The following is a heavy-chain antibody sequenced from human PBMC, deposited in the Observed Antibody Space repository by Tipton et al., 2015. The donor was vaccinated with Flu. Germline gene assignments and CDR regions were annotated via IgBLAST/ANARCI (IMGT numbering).Heavy chain of an antibody. Sequence: TLSLTCAVYGGSFSGYYWSWIRQPPGKGLEWIGEINHSGSTNYNPSLKSRVTISVDTSKNQFSLKLSSVTAADTAVYYCARGFPFNQWLRSKLDYWGQGTPVTVSS. CDR1: GGSFSGYY. D-gene: IGHD5-12*01. V-gene: IGHV4-34*01. CDR2: INHSGST. J-gene: IGHJ4*02. CDR3: ARGFPFNQWLRSKLDY.